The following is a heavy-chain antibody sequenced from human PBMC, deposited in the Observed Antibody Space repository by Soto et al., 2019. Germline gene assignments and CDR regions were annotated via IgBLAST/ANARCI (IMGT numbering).Heavy chain of an antibody. CDR3: AGVWGYYFDS. Sequence: QVQLQESGPGLVKPSETLSLTCTVSGGSISSYYWSWIRQPPGKGLEWIGYIYYSGSTNYNPSLKRRVTISVDTSKNQFFLKLSSVTAAETAVYYCAGVWGYYFDSWGQGTLVTVSS. V-gene: IGHV4-59*01. D-gene: IGHD2-21*01. CDR2: IYYSGST. J-gene: IGHJ4*02. CDR1: GGSISSYY.